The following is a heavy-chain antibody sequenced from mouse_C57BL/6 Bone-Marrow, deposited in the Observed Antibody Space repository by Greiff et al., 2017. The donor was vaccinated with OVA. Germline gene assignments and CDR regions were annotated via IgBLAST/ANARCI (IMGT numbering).Heavy chain of an antibody. CDR2: INPNNGGT. J-gene: IGHJ1*03. V-gene: IGHV1-18*01. Sequence: EVQLQQSGPELVKPGASVKIPCKASGYTFTDYNMDWVKQSHGKSLEWIGDINPNNGGTIYNQKFKGKAILTVDKSSSTAYMELRSLTSEDTAVYYCARKFYYGSSDWYFDVWGTGTTVTVSS. CDR1: GYTFTDYN. D-gene: IGHD1-1*01. CDR3: ARKFYYGSSDWYFDV.